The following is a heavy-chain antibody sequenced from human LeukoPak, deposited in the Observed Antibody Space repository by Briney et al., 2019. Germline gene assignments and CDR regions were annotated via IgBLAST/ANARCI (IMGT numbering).Heavy chain of an antibody. Sequence: SQTLSLTCAISGDSVSSNIAAWNWIRQSPSRGLEWLGRTYYRSKWSNDYAVSVKSRITINPDTSQSQFSLQLNSLTPEDTAVYYCARAPIGGWYFDLWGRGTLVTVSS. CDR2: TYYRSKWSN. CDR1: GDSVSSNIAA. V-gene: IGHV6-1*01. J-gene: IGHJ2*01. D-gene: IGHD2-15*01. CDR3: ARAPIGGWYFDL.